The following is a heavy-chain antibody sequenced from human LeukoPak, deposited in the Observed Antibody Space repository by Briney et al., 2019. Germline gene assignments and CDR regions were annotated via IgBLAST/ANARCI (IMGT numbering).Heavy chain of an antibody. CDR3: AGEDNSSGYRPFDI. Sequence: GASVNVSCKASGYTFTGYYIHWVRQAPGQGLEWVGRINPNNGGTNYAQKFQGRVTMTRDMSMSTAYMELSRLRSVDTAVYYCAGEDNSSGYRPFDIWGQGTMVTVPS. D-gene: IGHD3-22*01. J-gene: IGHJ3*02. V-gene: IGHV1-2*06. CDR2: INPNNGGT. CDR1: GYTFTGYY.